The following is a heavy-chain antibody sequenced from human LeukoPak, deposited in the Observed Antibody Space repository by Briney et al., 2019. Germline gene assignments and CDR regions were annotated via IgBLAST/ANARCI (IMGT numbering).Heavy chain of an antibody. V-gene: IGHV1-18*01. D-gene: IGHD6-13*01. CDR2: ISAYNDNT. CDR3: ARESAITAAGTLLFDY. Sequence: VASVKVSCKASGYTFTSYGISWVRQAPGQGLEWMGWISAYNDNTNYAQKLQGRVTMTTDTSTSTAYMELRSLRSDDTAVYYCARESAITAAGTLLFDYWGQGTLVTVSS. J-gene: IGHJ4*02. CDR1: GYTFTSYG.